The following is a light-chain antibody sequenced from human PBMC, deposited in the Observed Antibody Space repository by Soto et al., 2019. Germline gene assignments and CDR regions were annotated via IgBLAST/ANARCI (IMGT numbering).Light chain of an antibody. CDR2: EVS. CDR3: SSYTSTSTLYV. CDR1: SSDVGGYKY. J-gene: IGLJ1*01. V-gene: IGLV2-14*03. Sequence: QSVLTQPASVSGSPGQSITISCTGTSSDVGGYKYVSWHQQHPGKAPKLIIYEVSNRPSGISNRFSGSKSGSTASLTISGLQPEDEADYYCSSYTSTSTLYVLGTGTKV.